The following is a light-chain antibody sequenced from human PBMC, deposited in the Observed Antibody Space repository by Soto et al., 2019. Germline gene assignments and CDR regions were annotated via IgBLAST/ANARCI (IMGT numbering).Light chain of an antibody. CDR1: QRVSSN. CDR3: QQYNNWPPYT. V-gene: IGKV3-15*01. Sequence: IVMTQSPVTLSVSPGERATLSSRASQRVSSNVAWYQQKPGQAPRLLIYGASTRATGIPARFSGSGSETEFTLTISSLQSEDFAVYYCQQYNNWPPYTFGQRTKVDI. J-gene: IGKJ2*01. CDR2: GAS.